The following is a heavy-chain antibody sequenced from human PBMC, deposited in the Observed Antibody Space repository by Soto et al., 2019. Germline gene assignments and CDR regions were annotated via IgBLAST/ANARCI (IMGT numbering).Heavy chain of an antibody. CDR2: VYYSDGT. J-gene: IGHJ6*02. CDR1: GGSIGSYY. D-gene: IGHD6-13*01. Sequence: QVQLKESGPGLVQPSETLALTCTVSGGSIGSYYWSWIRQPPGRGLEWIGCVYYSDGTNYNPSLKSRVTMSMDKSNNQFSLRLSSVTAADTAVYYCARTESSSWSFFYYGMDVWGQGTTVTVSS. CDR3: ARTESSSWSFFYYGMDV. V-gene: IGHV4-59*01.